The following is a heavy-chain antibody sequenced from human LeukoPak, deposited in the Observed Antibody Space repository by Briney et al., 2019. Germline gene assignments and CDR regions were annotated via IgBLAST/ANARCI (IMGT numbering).Heavy chain of an antibody. CDR2: ISAYNGNT. V-gene: IGHV1-18*01. D-gene: IGHD6-19*01. CDR1: GYTFTSYG. J-gene: IGHJ5*02. Sequence: ASVTVSCKASGYTFTSYGISWVRQAPGQGLEWMGWISAYNGNTNYAQKLQGRVTMTTDTSTSTAYMEPRSLRSDDTAVYYCARDHQYSSGWSWFDPWGQGTLVTVSS. CDR3: ARDHQYSSGWSWFDP.